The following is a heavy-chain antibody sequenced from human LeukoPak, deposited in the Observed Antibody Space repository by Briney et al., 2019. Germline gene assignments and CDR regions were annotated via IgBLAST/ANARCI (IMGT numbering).Heavy chain of an antibody. CDR2: IYYSGST. Sequence: SETLSLTCTVSGGSISSYYWSWIRQPPGKGLEWIGYIYYSGSTNYNPSLKSRVTISVDTSKNQFSLKLSSVTAADTAVYYCARGVLWFGGIDYWGQGTLVTVSS. CDR3: ARGVLWFGGIDY. D-gene: IGHD3-10*01. V-gene: IGHV4-59*12. CDR1: GGSISSYY. J-gene: IGHJ4*02.